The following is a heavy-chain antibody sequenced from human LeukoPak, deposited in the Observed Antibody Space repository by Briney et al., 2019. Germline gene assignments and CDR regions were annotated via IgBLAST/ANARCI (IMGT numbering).Heavy chain of an antibody. Sequence: GGSLRLSCAASGFTFSSYWMNWVRQAPGKGLVWVSRIASDGSSTTYADSAKGRFSISRDNAKNTLYLQMNSLRVEDTAVYYCARGRPHGNDYWGQGTLVTVSS. V-gene: IGHV3-74*01. CDR2: IASDGSST. CDR1: GFTFSSYW. CDR3: ARGRPHGNDY. D-gene: IGHD4-23*01. J-gene: IGHJ4*02.